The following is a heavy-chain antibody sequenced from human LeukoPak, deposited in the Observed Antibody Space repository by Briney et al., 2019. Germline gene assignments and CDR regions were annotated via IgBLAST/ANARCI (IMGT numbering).Heavy chain of an antibody. J-gene: IGHJ4*02. V-gene: IGHV4-39*01. CDR1: GGSISSSSYY. CDR2: IYYSGST. Sequence: PSETLSLTCTVSGGSISSSSYYWGWIRQPPGKGLGWIGSIYYSGSTYYNPSLKSRVTISVDTSKNQFSLKLSSVTAADTAVYYCARYPTYYYDSSGYNWGQGILVTVSS. CDR3: ARYPTYYYDSSGYN. D-gene: IGHD3-22*01.